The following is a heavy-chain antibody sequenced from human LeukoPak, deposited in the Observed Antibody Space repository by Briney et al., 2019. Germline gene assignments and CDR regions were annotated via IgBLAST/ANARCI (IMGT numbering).Heavy chain of an antibody. V-gene: IGHV4-30-2*01. D-gene: IGHD3-10*01. CDR2: IYHSGST. J-gene: IGHJ4*02. CDR3: ARNTYYYGSGSYYLDY. Sequence: PSQTLSPTCAVSGGSIGSGGYSWSWIRQPPGKGLEWIGYIYHSGSTYYNPSLKSRVTISVDRSKNQFSLKLSSVTAADTAVYYCARNTYYYGSGSYYLDYWGQGTLVTVSS. CDR1: GGSIGSGGYS.